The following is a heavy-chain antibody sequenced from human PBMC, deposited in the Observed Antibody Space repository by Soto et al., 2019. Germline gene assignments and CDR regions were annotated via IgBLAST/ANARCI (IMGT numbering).Heavy chain of an antibody. J-gene: IGHJ5*02. CDR1: GGTFRTYT. CDR3: ARSIQEEIGVAGPKDIWFDP. V-gene: IGHV1-69*02. D-gene: IGHD6-19*01. Sequence: QVQLVQSGAEVKRPGSSVKVSCQTSGGTFRTYTINWVRQAPGQGLEWMGRIIPILDVANYAQKFQGRVTITADNSTSTAHMELRGLRSEDTAVYYCARSIQEEIGVAGPKDIWFDPWGQGTLVTVSS. CDR2: IIPILDVA.